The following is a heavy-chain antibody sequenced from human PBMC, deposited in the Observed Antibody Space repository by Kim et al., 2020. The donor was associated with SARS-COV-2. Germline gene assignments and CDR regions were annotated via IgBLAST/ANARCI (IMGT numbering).Heavy chain of an antibody. D-gene: IGHD3-10*01. CDR3: ARLFGSWAFDV. CDR1: GFTFSSYW. Sequence: GGSLRLSCAASGFTFSSYWMYWVREVQGKGLVWVSRINSYGSITSYADPVKGRFTSSRDNAKNTLYLQMNSLTAEDTAVYYCARLFGSWAFDVWGQGTMVTVAS. J-gene: IGHJ3*01. CDR2: INSYGSIT. V-gene: IGHV3-74*01.